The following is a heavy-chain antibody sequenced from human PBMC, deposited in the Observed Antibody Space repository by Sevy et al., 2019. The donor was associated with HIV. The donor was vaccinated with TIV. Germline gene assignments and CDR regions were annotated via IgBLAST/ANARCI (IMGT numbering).Heavy chain of an antibody. CDR1: GFTFSSYS. V-gene: IGHV3-48*01. J-gene: IGHJ5*02. D-gene: IGHD5-18*01. CDR2: ISSSSSTI. Sequence: GGSLRLSCAASGFTFSSYSMNWVRQAPGKGLEWVSYISSSSSTIYYADSVKGRFTISRDNSKNTLYLQMNSLRAEDTAVYYCAKGDLIQLWFSTWGQGTLVTVSS. CDR3: AKGDLIQLWFST.